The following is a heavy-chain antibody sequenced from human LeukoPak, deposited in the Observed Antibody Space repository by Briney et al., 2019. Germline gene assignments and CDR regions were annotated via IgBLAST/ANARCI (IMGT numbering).Heavy chain of an antibody. J-gene: IGHJ4*02. CDR1: GFTFSSYA. D-gene: IGHD3-22*01. V-gene: IGHV3-15*01. Sequence: GGSLRLSCAASGFTFSSYAMSWVRQAPGKGLEWVGRIKSKTDGGTTDYAAPVKGRFTISRDDSKNTLYLQMNSLKTEDTAVYYCTTFDSSGYYLAYWGQGTLVTVSS. CDR3: TTFDSSGYYLAY. CDR2: IKSKTDGGTT.